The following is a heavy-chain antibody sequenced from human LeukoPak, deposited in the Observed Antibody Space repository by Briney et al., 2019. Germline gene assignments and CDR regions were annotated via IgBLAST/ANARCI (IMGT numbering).Heavy chain of an antibody. CDR3: ARLLAGSGIWFDP. Sequence: PSGTLSLTCAVSGGSISSSNWWSWVRQSPGKGLEWIGEIYYSGNINYNPSLKSRVTISVDKSKNQFSLKLSSVTVADTAVYYCARLLAGSGIWFDPWGQGTLVTVSS. V-gene: IGHV4-4*02. D-gene: IGHD3-9*01. CDR1: GGSISSSNW. CDR2: IYYSGNI. J-gene: IGHJ5*02.